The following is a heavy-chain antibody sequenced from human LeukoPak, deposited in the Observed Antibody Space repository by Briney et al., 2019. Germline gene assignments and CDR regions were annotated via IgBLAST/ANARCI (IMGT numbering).Heavy chain of an antibody. CDR1: GGSLSDYY. CDR3: ARGGNYWPQWWFDP. CDR2: ISHRGRT. D-gene: IGHD1-26*01. V-gene: IGHV4-34*01. J-gene: IGHJ5*02. Sequence: SETLSLTCAVYGGSLSDYYWSWIRQSPGKGLEWIGEISHRGRTYYNLSLKSRVTISIDTSKNQFSLKVNSVTPADTAVYYCARGGNYWPQWWFDPWGRGTLVSVSS.